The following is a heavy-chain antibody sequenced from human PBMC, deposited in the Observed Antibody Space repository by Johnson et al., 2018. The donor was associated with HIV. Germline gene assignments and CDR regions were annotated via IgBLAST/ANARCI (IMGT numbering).Heavy chain of an antibody. D-gene: IGHD1-26*01. CDR2: MYSGGST. CDR1: GFTVSGNY. V-gene: IGHV3-66*01. CDR3: ARGGGGYDAGDAFDT. J-gene: IGHJ3*02. Sequence: VQLVESGGGLVQPGWSLRLSCVASGFTVSGNYMSWVRQAPGKGLEWVSVMYSGGSTYYADSVKGRFTISRDNSKNTLYLQMNSLRAEDTAVYYCARGGGGYDAGDAFDTWGQGTVVIVSS.